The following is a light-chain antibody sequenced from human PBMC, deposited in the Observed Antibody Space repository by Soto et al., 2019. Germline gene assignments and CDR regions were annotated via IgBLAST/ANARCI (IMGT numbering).Light chain of an antibody. CDR2: GAS. CDR1: QSVSSSY. Sequence: EIVLTQSPGTLSLSPGERATLSCRASQSVSSSYLAWYQQKPGQAPRLLIYGASSRTTGIPDRFSGSGSGPDFTLTISRLEPEDFAVYYCHQYVSSPLTFGGGTKVAIK. J-gene: IGKJ4*01. CDR3: HQYVSSPLT. V-gene: IGKV3-20*01.